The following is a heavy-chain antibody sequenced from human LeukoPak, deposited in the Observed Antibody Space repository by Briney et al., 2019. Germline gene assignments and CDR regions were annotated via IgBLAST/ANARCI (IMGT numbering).Heavy chain of an antibody. CDR2: INEDGTTI. Sequence: GGSLRLSCAASGFTFSTYWFHWVRQAPGQGLIWVSRINEDGTTINYADSVRGRFAISRDNAKNTLYLEMNSLRAEDTAVYYCARDLSGRDDYWGQGTLVTVFS. CDR1: GFTFSTYW. J-gene: IGHJ4*02. V-gene: IGHV3-74*01. CDR3: ARDLSGRDDY. D-gene: IGHD7-27*01.